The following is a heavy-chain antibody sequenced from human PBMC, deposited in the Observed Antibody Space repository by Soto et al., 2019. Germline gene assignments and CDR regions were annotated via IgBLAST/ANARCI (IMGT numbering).Heavy chain of an antibody. CDR3: AGVLLIYDSSGSFDY. J-gene: IGHJ4*02. CDR1: GFTFGSYA. Sequence: GGSLRLSCAASGFTFGSYAMSWFRQAPGKGLEWVSAISGGGGNTYSADSVKGRFTISRDNSKSTLYLQMNSLRAEDTALYYCAGVLLIYDSSGSFDYCCQGPLVTVSS. V-gene: IGHV3-23*01. D-gene: IGHD3-22*01. CDR2: ISGGGGNT.